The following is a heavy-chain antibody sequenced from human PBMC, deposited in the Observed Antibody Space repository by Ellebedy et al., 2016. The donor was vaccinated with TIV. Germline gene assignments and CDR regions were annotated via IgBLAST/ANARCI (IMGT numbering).Heavy chain of an antibody. CDR2: IYDSGST. Sequence: GSLRLXCTVSGGSISSYYWIWIRQPPGKGLEWIGYIYDSGSTSYNPSLKSRVTMSVDTSKNQFSLKLSSVTAADTAVYYCARGRFGELIFDYWGQGMLVTVSS. CDR3: ARGRFGELIFDY. V-gene: IGHV4-59*01. CDR1: GGSISSYY. D-gene: IGHD3-10*01. J-gene: IGHJ4*02.